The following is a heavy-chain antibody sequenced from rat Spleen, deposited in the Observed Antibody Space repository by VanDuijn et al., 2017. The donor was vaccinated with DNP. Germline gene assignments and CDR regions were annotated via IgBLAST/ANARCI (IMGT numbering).Heavy chain of an antibody. CDR1: GYSITSNY. V-gene: IGHV3-1*01. CDR3: ARAVPRYFDS. D-gene: IGHD3-8*01. J-gene: IGHJ2*01. Sequence: EVQLQESGPGLVKPSQSLSLTCSVTGYSITSNYWAWIRKFPGNKMEWMGYISYSGSTSYNPSLKSRISITRDTSKNQFFLQLNSVTTEDTATYYCARAVPRYFDSWGQGVMVTVSS. CDR2: ISYSGST.